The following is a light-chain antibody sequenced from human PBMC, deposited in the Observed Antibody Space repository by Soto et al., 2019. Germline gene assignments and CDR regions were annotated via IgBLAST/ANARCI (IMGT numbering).Light chain of an antibody. J-gene: IGKJ5*01. Sequence: IVLTQSPGTLSLSPGERATLSCRASQSVSSSYLAWYQQKPGQAPRLLIYGASSRATGIPDRFSGSGSGTDFTLTISRLEPEDFAVYYFQQYGSSITFGQWTRLEIK. CDR2: GAS. CDR1: QSVSSSY. V-gene: IGKV3-20*01. CDR3: QQYGSSIT.